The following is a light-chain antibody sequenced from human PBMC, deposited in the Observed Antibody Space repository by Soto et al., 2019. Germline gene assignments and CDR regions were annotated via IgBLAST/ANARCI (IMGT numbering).Light chain of an antibody. CDR2: GAS. Sequence: EIVMTQSPAPLSVSPGERATLSCRVSQSVSSNLAWYQQKPGQAPRLLIYGASTRATGIPARFSGSGSGTEFTLTISSLQSEDFAVYYCQQYNNWPPTYTFGQGTKLEIK. CDR1: QSVSSN. V-gene: IGKV3-15*01. J-gene: IGKJ2*01. CDR3: QQYNNWPPTYT.